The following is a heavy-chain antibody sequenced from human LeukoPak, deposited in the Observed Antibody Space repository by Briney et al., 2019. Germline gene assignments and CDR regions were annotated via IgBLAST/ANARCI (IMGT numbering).Heavy chain of an antibody. CDR1: GFTFSSYV. J-gene: IGHJ4*02. D-gene: IGHD3-22*01. Sequence: GGSLRLSCAASGFTFSSYVMSWVRQAPGKGLEWVSAISGSGGSTYYADSVKGRFTISRDNSKNTLYLQMNSLRAEDTAVYYCARQADSSGYEGFDYWGQGTLVTVSS. V-gene: IGHV3-23*01. CDR2: ISGSGGST. CDR3: ARQADSSGYEGFDY.